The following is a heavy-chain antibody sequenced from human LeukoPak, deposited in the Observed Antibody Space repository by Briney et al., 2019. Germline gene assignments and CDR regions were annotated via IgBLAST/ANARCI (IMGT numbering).Heavy chain of an antibody. Sequence: SVKVSCKASGGTFSSYAISWVRQAPGQGLEWMGGIIPIFGTANYAQKFQDRVTITTDESTSTAYMELSSLRSEDTAVYYCASLSDWGSLYYYYMDVWGKGTTVTVSS. CDR2: IIPIFGTA. CDR1: GGTFSSYA. CDR3: ASLSDWGSLYYYYMDV. J-gene: IGHJ6*03. V-gene: IGHV1-69*05. D-gene: IGHD7-27*01.